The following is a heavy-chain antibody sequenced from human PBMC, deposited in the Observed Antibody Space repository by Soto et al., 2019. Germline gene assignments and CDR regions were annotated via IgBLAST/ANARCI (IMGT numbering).Heavy chain of an antibody. J-gene: IGHJ6*02. D-gene: IGHD6-19*01. Sequence: PSETLSLTCTVSGGSISSYYWSWIRQPPGKGLEWIGYIYYSGSTNYNPSLKSRVTISVDTSKNQFSLKLSSVTAADTAVYYCARLGSLAVAGTHYYGMDVWGQGTTVTVSS. CDR3: ARLGSLAVAGTHYYGMDV. CDR2: IYYSGST. CDR1: GGSISSYY. V-gene: IGHV4-59*01.